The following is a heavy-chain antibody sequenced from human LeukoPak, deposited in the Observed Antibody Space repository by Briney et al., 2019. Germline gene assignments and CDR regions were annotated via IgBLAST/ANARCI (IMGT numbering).Heavy chain of an antibody. V-gene: IGHV3-23*01. Sequence: GGSLRLSCAASGFTFSNYVMSWVRQAPGKGLEWVSAISASGDSTYYADSVKGRFTISRDNSKNTLFLQMNTLRTTAVYYCAKGFNYGSGRYEYYQHWGQGTLVTVSS. CDR3: AKGFNYGSGRYEYYQH. J-gene: IGHJ1*01. D-gene: IGHD3-10*01. CDR1: GFTFSNYV. CDR2: ISASGDST.